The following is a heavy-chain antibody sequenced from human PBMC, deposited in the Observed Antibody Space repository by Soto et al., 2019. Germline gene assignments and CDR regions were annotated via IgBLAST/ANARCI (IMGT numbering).Heavy chain of an antibody. CDR3: ARGGDRSYYDSSGYPAAFDI. V-gene: IGHV3-74*01. J-gene: IGHJ3*02. D-gene: IGHD3-22*01. Sequence: EVQLVESGGGLVQPGGSQRLSCEGSGFTFSSYWMHWVRQAPGKGLVWVSRINRYGSSTSYADSVKGRFTISRDNAKNTLYLQMNSLRAEDTAVYYWARGGDRSYYDSSGYPAAFDIWGQGTMVTVSS. CDR2: INRYGSST. CDR1: GFTFSSYW.